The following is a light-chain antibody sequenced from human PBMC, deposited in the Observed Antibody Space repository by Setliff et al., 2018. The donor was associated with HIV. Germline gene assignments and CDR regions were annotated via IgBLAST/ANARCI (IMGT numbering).Light chain of an antibody. CDR2: YVS. V-gene: IGLV2-14*03. J-gene: IGLJ1*01. CDR1: SSDVGSYNF. CDR3: CSYTSSLTYV. Sequence: QSALTQPASVSGSTGQSITISCAGPSSDVGSYNFVSWYQQHPGKAPQLIIYYVSQRPSGVSSRFSGSKSGNAASLTLSGLQAEDQADYYCCSYTSSLTYVFGTGTKVTDL.